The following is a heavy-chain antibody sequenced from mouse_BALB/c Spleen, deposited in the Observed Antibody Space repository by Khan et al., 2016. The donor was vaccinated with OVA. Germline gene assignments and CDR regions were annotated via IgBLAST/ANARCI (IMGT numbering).Heavy chain of an antibody. V-gene: IGHV3-6*02. CDR1: GYSITSGYY. J-gene: IGHJ3*01. Sequence: VQLKQSGPGLVKPSQSLSLTCSVTGYSITSGYYGNWIRQFPGNKLEWMGYIRYDGSNNYNPSLKNRISITRDTSKNQFFLKLNSVTTEDTATYYCARGGSSGPAWFAYWGQGTLVTVSA. CDR3: ARGGSSGPAWFAY. CDR2: IRYDGSN. D-gene: IGHD3-1*01.